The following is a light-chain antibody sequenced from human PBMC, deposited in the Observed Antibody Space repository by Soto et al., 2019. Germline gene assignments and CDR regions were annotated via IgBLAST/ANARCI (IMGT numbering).Light chain of an antibody. V-gene: IGKV3-20*01. CDR1: QTVRNSY. CDR3: QQYGTTRYT. J-gene: IGKJ2*01. Sequence: IVLTQSPGALSVSPGERATLSCRASQTVRNSYLAWYQQKAGQAPGLLIYGASIRTPGTPDRFSGSGSGTDFILTISRLEPEDSAVYYCQQYGTTRYTFGQGTKLEIK. CDR2: GAS.